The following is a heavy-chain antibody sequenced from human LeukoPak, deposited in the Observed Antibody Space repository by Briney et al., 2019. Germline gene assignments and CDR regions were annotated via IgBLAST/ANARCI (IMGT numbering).Heavy chain of an antibody. Sequence: ASVKVSCKASGYTFTGYYMHWVRQAPGQGLEWMGWINPNSGGTNYAQKFQGRVTMTRDTSISTAYMELSRLRSDDTAVYYCAREPGKRYCSGGSCSNYYCYGMDVWGQGTTVTVSS. D-gene: IGHD2-15*01. J-gene: IGHJ6*02. V-gene: IGHV1-2*02. CDR1: GYTFTGYY. CDR3: AREPGKRYCSGGSCSNYYCYGMDV. CDR2: INPNSGGT.